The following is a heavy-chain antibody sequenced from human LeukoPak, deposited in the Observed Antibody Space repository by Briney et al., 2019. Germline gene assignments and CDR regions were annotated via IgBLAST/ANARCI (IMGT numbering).Heavy chain of an antibody. CDR3: ASRQQLAY. D-gene: IGHD6-13*01. CDR2: ISSRSSYT. J-gene: IGHJ4*02. V-gene: IGHV3-11*06. CDR1: GFTFSDYY. Sequence: PGGSLRLSCAASGFTFSDYYMSWIRQAPGKGLEWVSYISSRSSYTNCADSVKGRFTISRDNAKNSLYLQMNSLRAEDTAVYYCASRQQLAYWGQGTLVTVSS.